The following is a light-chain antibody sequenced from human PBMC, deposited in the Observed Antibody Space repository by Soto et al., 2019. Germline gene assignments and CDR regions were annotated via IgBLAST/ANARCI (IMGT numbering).Light chain of an antibody. V-gene: IGKV4-1*01. Sequence: DIVMTQCPDSLAVSLGERATINCKSSQSVLYSSNNKNYLAWYQQKPGQPPKLLIYWASTRESGVPDRFSGSGSGTDFTLTISSLQAEDVAVYYCQQYYSTLLTFGGGTKVEIK. J-gene: IGKJ4*01. CDR3: QQYYSTLLT. CDR1: QSVLYSSNNKNY. CDR2: WAS.